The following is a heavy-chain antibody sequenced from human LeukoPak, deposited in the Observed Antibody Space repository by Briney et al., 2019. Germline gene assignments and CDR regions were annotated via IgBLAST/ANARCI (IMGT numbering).Heavy chain of an antibody. Sequence: GGSLRLSCAGSGFTLSNYWMTWVRQAPGKGLEWVANIKEDGSEKYYVDSVKGRFTISRDNAKNSLYLQMNSLRAEDTAVYYCARDPSSDAFDIWGPGTMVTVSS. CDR3: ARDPSSDAFDI. V-gene: IGHV3-7*05. CDR2: IKEDGSEK. J-gene: IGHJ3*02. CDR1: GFTLSNYW.